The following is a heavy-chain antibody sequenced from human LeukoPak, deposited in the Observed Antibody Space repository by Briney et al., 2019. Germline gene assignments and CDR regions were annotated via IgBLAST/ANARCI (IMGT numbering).Heavy chain of an antibody. Sequence: GGSLRLSCAASGFSISTYEMNWVRQAPGKGLEWISYITGDGKTKYYAPSVKGRFTISRDNAKNSVYLQMSSLRAEDTAVYYCARDLSIDYWGQGTLVTASS. V-gene: IGHV3-48*03. CDR3: ARDLSIDY. CDR1: GFSISTYE. CDR2: ITGDGKTK. J-gene: IGHJ4*02.